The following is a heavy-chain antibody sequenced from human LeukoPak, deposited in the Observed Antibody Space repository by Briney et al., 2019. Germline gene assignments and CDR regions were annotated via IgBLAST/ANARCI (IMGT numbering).Heavy chain of an antibody. Sequence: SGTLSLTCAVSGGSFSSTNWWSWVRQPPGKGLEWIGEIYHSGGTNYNPSLKSRVTISVDTSKNQFSLKLSSVTAADTAVYYCARHGGGGTYHYYYGMDVWGQGTTVTVSS. V-gene: IGHV4-4*02. D-gene: IGHD2-15*01. CDR2: IYHSGGT. CDR1: GGSFSSTNW. J-gene: IGHJ6*02. CDR3: ARHGGGGTYHYYYGMDV.